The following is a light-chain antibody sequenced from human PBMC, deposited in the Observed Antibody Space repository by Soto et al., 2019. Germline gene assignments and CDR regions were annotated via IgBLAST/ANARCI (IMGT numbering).Light chain of an antibody. CDR1: QSVSSY. V-gene: IGKV3-11*01. J-gene: IGKJ5*01. Sequence: EIVLTQSPATLSLSPGERATLSCRASQSVSSYLAWYQQKPGQAPRLLMYDASTRATGIPARFSGSGSGTDFILTISSLEPEDFAVYYCQQRSNWPSITFGQGTRLEI. CDR3: QQRSNWPSIT. CDR2: DAS.